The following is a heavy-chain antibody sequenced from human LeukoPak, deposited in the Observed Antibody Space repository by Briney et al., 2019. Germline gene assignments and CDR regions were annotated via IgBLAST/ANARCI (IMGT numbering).Heavy chain of an antibody. J-gene: IGHJ5*02. D-gene: IGHD4-17*01. CDR3: ARARGLNWFDP. V-gene: IGHV4-61*02. CDR1: GGSINSATYY. CDR2: IYTSGST. Sequence: SETLSLTCTVSGGSINSATYYWTWIRQPAGKGLEWIGRIYTSGSTNYNPSLKSRVTISVDTSKNQFSLKLSSVTAADTAVYYCARARGLNWFDPWGQGTLVTVSS.